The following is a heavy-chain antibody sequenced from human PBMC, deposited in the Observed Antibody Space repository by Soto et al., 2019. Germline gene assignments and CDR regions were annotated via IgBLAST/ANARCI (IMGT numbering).Heavy chain of an antibody. CDR3: ATHDGPAAAGLVLDF. CDR1: GFTFSSRW. D-gene: IGHD6-13*01. J-gene: IGHJ4*02. V-gene: IGHV3-7*02. CDR2: IKQDENGK. Sequence: EVQLVESGGGLVQPGGSLRLSCEASGFTFSSRWMTWVRQGPGKGLEWVANIKQDENGKDYVDSVKGRFTISRDNAKNPLYLQMNSLRAADTAVYYCATHDGPAAAGLVLDFWGQGTVVTVSS.